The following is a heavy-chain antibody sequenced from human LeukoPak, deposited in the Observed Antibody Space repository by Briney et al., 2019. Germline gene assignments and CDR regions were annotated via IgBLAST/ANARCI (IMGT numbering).Heavy chain of an antibody. CDR3: AKGAYQGPYYYYGMDV. CDR1: GFTFSTYT. V-gene: IGHV3-23*01. J-gene: IGHJ6*02. CDR2: ISGSGGNT. Sequence: PGGSLRLSCAASGFTFSTYTMSWVRQAPGKGLEWVSSISGSGGNTYYADYVKGRFTISRDNSKNTLYLQMNSLRAEDTAVYYCAKGAYQGPYYYYGMDVWGQGTTVTVSS.